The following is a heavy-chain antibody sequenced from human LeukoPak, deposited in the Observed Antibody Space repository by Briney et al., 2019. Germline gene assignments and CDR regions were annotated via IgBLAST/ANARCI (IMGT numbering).Heavy chain of an antibody. D-gene: IGHD6-19*01. CDR1: GFTFDDYA. CDR3: ARDRPGIAVAGGDY. Sequence: PGGSLRLSCAASGFTFDDYAMHWVRQAPGKGLEWVSALSGNGAGTHYADSVKGRFTISRDNSKNTLYLQMNSLRAEDTAVYYCARDRPGIAVAGGDYWGQGTLVTVSS. CDR2: LSGNGAGT. V-gene: IGHV3-23*01. J-gene: IGHJ4*02.